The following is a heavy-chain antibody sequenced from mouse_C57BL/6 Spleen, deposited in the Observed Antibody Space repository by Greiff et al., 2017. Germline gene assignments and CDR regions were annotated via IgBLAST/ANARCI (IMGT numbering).Heavy chain of an antibody. V-gene: IGHV2-4*01. J-gene: IGHJ1*03. CDR2: IWSGGST. CDR1: GFSLTSYG. Sequence: QVQLQQSGPGLVQPSQSLSITCTVSGFSLTSYGVHWVRQPPGKGLEWLGVIWSGGSTDYNAAFISRLSISKDNSKSQVFFKMNSLQADDTAIYYCATPYYGSSYVWYFDVWGTGTTVTVSS. CDR3: ATPYYGSSYVWYFDV. D-gene: IGHD1-1*01.